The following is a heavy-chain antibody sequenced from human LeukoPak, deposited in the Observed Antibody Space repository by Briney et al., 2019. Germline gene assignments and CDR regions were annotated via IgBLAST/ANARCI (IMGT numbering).Heavy chain of an antibody. J-gene: IGHJ4*02. V-gene: IGHV4-34*01. CDR3: AMLLAYCGGDCLGSDY. CDR1: GGSFSGYY. D-gene: IGHD2-21*02. Sequence: SETLSLTCAVYGGSFSGYYWSWIRQPPGKGLEWIGEINHSGSTNYNPSLKSRVTISVDTSKNQFSLKLSSMTAADTAVYYCAMLLAYCGGDCLGSDYWGQGTLVTVSS. CDR2: INHSGST.